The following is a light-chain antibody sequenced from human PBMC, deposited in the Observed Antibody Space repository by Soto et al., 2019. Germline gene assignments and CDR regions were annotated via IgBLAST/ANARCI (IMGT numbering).Light chain of an antibody. V-gene: IGLV2-11*01. J-gene: IGLJ1*01. CDR1: SSDVGGYNY. Sequence: QSALTQPRSVSGSPGQSVTISCTGTSSDVGGYNYVSWYQQHPGKAPTLMIYDVSKRPSGVPDRFSGSKSGNTASLTISGLQAEDEADYYCCSYAGSYKGYVFGTGTKVTVL. CDR2: DVS. CDR3: CSYAGSYKGYV.